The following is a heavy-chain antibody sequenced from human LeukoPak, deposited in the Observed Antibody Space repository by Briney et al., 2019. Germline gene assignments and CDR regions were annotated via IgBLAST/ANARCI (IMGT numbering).Heavy chain of an antibody. D-gene: IGHD4-23*01. V-gene: IGHV5-51*01. Sequence: KHGESLKISCKGSEYRFTNYWIGWVRQMPGKGLEWMGIIYPGDSDTRYSPSFQGQVTISADKSITTAYLQWSSLKASDTAIYYCARSPFGGNPALADYWGQGTLVTVSS. CDR3: ARSPFGGNPALADY. CDR2: IYPGDSDT. CDR1: EYRFTNYW. J-gene: IGHJ4*02.